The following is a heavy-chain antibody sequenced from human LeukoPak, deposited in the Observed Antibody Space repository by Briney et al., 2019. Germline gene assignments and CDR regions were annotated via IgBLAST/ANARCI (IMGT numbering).Heavy chain of an antibody. CDR3: ATFEYYYGMEV. Sequence: GESLKISCKGSGYSFSSYWIGWLRQMSGKRLEWMGVINPGDSDTRYSPSFQGQVSISVDKSISTAYLQWSSVKASDTAMYYCATFEYYYGMEVWGQGTTVTVSS. J-gene: IGHJ6*02. CDR2: INPGDSDT. CDR1: GYSFSSYW. V-gene: IGHV5-51*01. D-gene: IGHD2/OR15-2a*01.